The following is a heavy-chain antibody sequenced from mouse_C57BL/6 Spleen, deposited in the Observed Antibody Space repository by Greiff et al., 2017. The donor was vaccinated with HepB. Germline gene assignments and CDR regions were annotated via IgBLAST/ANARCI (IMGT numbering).Heavy chain of an antibody. D-gene: IGHD2-4*01. J-gene: IGHJ2*01. CDR2: IYPGSGST. Sequence: VQLQQPGAELVKPGASVKMSCKASGYTFTSYWITWVKQRPGQGLEWIGDIYPGSGSTNYNEKFKSKATLTADTSSSTAYVQLSSLTSEDSAVYYCAEGDDYDGYFDYWGQGTTLTVSS. CDR3: AEGDDYDGYFDY. V-gene: IGHV1-55*01. CDR1: GYTFTSYW.